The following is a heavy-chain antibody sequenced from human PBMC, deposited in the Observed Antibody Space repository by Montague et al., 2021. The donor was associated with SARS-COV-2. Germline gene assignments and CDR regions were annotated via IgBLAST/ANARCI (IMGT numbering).Heavy chain of an antibody. V-gene: IGHV2-5*01. CDR3: AHRPGLAVAGGAFDI. D-gene: IGHD6-19*01. CDR1: GFSLSTSGVG. J-gene: IGHJ3*02. Sequence: PALVKPTQTLTLTCTFSGFSLSTSGVGVGWIRQPPGKALEWLALIYWNDDNRYSPSLKSRLTITKDTSKNQVVLTMTNMDPVDTATYYCAHRPGLAVAGGAFDIWGQGTMVTVSS. CDR2: IYWNDDN.